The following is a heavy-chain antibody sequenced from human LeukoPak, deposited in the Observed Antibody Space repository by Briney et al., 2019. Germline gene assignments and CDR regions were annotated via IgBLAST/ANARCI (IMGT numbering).Heavy chain of an antibody. D-gene: IGHD3-22*01. V-gene: IGHV3-30*03. CDR2: ISYDGSNK. CDR3: AVDSPAGAYDAFDI. CDR1: GFTFSSYG. Sequence: GGSLRLSCAASGFTFSSYGMHWVRQAPGKGLEWVAVISYDGSNKYYADSVKGRFTISRDNSKNTLYLQMNSLRAEDTAVYYCAVDSPAGAYDAFDIWGQGTMVTVSS. J-gene: IGHJ3*02.